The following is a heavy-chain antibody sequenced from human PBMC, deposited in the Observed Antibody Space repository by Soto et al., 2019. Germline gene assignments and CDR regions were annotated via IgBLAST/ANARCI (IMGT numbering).Heavy chain of an antibody. V-gene: IGHV4-61*08. Sequence: QVQLQESGPGLVKPSETLSLICTVSGDSVSGGGYYWTWIRQPPGKGLEWIGYISFTGDTTYNPSLRSRVTIAMHTSKNXXXXXXXXXXXXXXXXXXXXXXGHYYHSMIWGPGTLVTVSS. D-gene: IGHD3-22*01. J-gene: IGHJ4*02. CDR3: XXXGHYYHSMI. CDR2: ISFTGDT. CDR1: GDSVSGGGYY.